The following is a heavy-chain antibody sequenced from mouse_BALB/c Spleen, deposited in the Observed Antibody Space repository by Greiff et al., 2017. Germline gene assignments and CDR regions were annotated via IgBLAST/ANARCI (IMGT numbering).Heavy chain of an antibody. CDR2: IYPGNVNT. CDR1: GHTFTSYY. V-gene: IGHV1S56*01. D-gene: IGHD1-1*01. J-gene: IGHJ4*01. CDR3: ARSPYYGSSYAMDY. Sequence: VQLQQSGPELVKPGASVRISCKASGHTFTSYYIHWVKQRPGQGLEWIGWIYPGNVNTKYNEKFKGKATLTADKSSSTAYMQLSSLTSEDSAVYFCARSPYYGSSYAMDYWGQGTSVTVSS.